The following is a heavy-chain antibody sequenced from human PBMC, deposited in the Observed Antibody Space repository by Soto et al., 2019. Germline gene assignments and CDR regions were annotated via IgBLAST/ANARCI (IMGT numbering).Heavy chain of an antibody. D-gene: IGHD6-13*01. CDR3: AKDPAPRAAAGSYYFDY. Sequence: GGSLRLSCAASGFTFSSYAMSWVRQAPGKGLEWVSAISGSGGSTYYADSVKGRFTISRDNSKNTLYLQMNSLRAEDTAVYYCAKDPAPRAAAGSYYFDYWGKGTLVTVSS. CDR2: ISGSGGST. J-gene: IGHJ4*02. CDR1: GFTFSSYA. V-gene: IGHV3-23*01.